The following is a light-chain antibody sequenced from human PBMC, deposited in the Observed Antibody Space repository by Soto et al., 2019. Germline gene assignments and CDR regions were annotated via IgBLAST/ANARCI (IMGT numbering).Light chain of an antibody. Sequence: EIVLTQSPGTLSLSPGERATLSCRASQSISSSYLAWYQQKPGQAPRLLVYGASSRATGIPVRFSGIGSGTDFTLTISRLEPEDFALYYCQQYSSTFWTLGQGTKVEIK. V-gene: IGKV3-20*01. CDR3: QQYSSTFWT. CDR2: GAS. J-gene: IGKJ1*01. CDR1: QSISSSY.